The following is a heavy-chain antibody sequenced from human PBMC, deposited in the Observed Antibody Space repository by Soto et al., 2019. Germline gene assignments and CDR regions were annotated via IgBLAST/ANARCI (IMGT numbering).Heavy chain of an antibody. CDR3: AKVSRGIGLVPAALS. CDR2: ISGSGGST. Sequence: EVQLLESGGGSVQPGGSLGLSCVASGHTFQNYAMTWVRQAPGKGLEWVSGISGSGGSTYYADSVRGRFTISRDDSKNTLYLQMSSLRAADTAVYYCAKVSRGIGLVPAALSWGQGTLVTVSS. J-gene: IGHJ4*02. V-gene: IGHV3-23*01. CDR1: GHTFQNYA. D-gene: IGHD2-2*01.